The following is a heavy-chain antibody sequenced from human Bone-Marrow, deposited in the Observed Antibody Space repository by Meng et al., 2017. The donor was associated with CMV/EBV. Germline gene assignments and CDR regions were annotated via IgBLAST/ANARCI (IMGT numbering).Heavy chain of an antibody. V-gene: IGHV4-61*01. Sequence: LRLSCTVPVGSVSSVSYYWSWIRQPPGKGLEWIGYIYYSGSTNYNPSLKSRVTISVDTSKNQFSLKLSSVTAANTAVYYCTRDQQEPLAYGMESWGQGTTVTVSS. CDR3: TRDQQEPLAYGMES. D-gene: IGHD1-1*01. CDR1: VGSVSSVSYY. J-gene: IGHJ6*02. CDR2: IYYSGST.